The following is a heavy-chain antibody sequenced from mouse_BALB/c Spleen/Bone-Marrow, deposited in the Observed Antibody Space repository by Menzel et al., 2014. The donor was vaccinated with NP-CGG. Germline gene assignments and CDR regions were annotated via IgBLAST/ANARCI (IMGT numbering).Heavy chain of an antibody. Sequence: EANVVESGGGLVQPGGSLRLFCANSGVTFTDYYMSWVRQPPGKALEWLGFIRNKANGYTTEYSASVKGRFTISRDNSQSSLYLQMNTLRAEDSATYYCARDKYGSFDYWGQGTTLTVSS. V-gene: IGHV7-3*02. CDR2: IRNKANGYTT. J-gene: IGHJ2*01. CDR1: GVTFTDYY. D-gene: IGHD2-10*02. CDR3: ARDKYGSFDY.